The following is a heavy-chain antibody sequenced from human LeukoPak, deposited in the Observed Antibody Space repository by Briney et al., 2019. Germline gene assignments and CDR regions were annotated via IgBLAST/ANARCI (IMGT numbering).Heavy chain of an antibody. D-gene: IGHD3-10*01. J-gene: IGHJ4*02. Sequence: GEPLKISCKGSGYSFTSYWIGWVRQMPGKGLEWMGIIYPGDSDTRYSPSFQGQVTISADKSISTAYLQWSSLKASDTAMYYCARQSYYGSGSANFDYWGQGTLVTVSS. CDR2: IYPGDSDT. V-gene: IGHV5-51*01. CDR3: ARQSYYGSGSANFDY. CDR1: GYSFTSYW.